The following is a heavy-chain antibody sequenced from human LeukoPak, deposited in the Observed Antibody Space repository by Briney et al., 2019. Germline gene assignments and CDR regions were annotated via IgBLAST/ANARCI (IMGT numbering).Heavy chain of an antibody. J-gene: IGHJ6*02. D-gene: IGHD2-2*01. V-gene: IGHV1-69*05. Sequence: SVKVSCKASGGTFSSYAISWVRQAPGQGLEWMGGIIPIFGTANYAQKFQGRVTITTDESTSTAYMELSSLRSEDTAVYYCARDRYCSSTSCYRLNYYYGMDVWGQGTTVTVSS. CDR3: ARDRYCSSTSCYRLNYYYGMDV. CDR1: GGTFSSYA. CDR2: IIPIFGTA.